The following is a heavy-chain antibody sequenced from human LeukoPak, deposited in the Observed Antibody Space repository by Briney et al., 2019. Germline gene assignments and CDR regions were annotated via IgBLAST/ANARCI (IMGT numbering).Heavy chain of an antibody. V-gene: IGHV1-2*04. J-gene: IGHJ6*02. D-gene: IGHD6-13*01. CDR3: ARDHSSRLRRVSLARPYYYYGMDV. CDR1: GYTFTGYY. CDR2: INPNSGGT. Sequence: GASVKVSCKASGYTFTGYYMHWVRQAPGQGLEWMGWINPNSGGTNYAQKFQGWVTMTRDTSISTAYMELSRLRSDDTAVYYCARDHSSRLRRVSLARPYYYYGMDVWGQGTTVTVSS.